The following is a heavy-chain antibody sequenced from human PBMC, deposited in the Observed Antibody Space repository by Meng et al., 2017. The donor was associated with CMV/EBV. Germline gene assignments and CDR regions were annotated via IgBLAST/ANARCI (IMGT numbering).Heavy chain of an antibody. CDR3: ARNVDYGMDV. V-gene: IGHV3-74*01. Sequence: GESLKISCAASGFTFSSYWMHWVRQAPGKGLVWVSRINSDGSSTSYADSVKGRFTISRDNAKNTLYLQMNSLRAEDTAVNYCARNVDYGMDVWGQGTTVTVSS. J-gene: IGHJ6*02. CDR1: GFTFSSYW. D-gene: IGHD5-12*01. CDR2: INSDGSST.